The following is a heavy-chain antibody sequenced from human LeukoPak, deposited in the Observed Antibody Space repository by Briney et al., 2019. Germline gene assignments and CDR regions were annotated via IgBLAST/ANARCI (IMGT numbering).Heavy chain of an antibody. CDR2: GGDRGGT. J-gene: IGHJ4*02. V-gene: IGHV4-34*01. CDR3: ARGGPVWFGELPPDY. D-gene: IGHD3-10*01. CDR1: GASLHGHY. Sequence: SETLSLTCAVYGASLHGHYWSWIRQSPGKGLEWIGEGGDRGGTKFNPSLKGRVSISADPSKNQFSLKLSSVTAADTAVYYCARGGPVWFGELPPDYWGQGTLVTVSS.